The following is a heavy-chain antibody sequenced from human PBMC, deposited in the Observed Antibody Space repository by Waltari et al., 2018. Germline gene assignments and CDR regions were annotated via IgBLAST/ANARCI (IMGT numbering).Heavy chain of an antibody. J-gene: IGHJ6*03. V-gene: IGHV4-34*01. CDR3: ARGRPAAGTGRYYYYYMDV. Sequence: QVQLQQWGAGLLKPSETLSLTCAVYGGSFSGYYWSWIRQPPGKGLEWIGEINHGGSTNYNPSLKSRVTISVDTSKNQFSLKLSSVTAADTAVYYCARGRPAAGTGRYYYYYMDVWGKGTTVTVSS. CDR2: INHGGST. D-gene: IGHD6-13*01. CDR1: GGSFSGYY.